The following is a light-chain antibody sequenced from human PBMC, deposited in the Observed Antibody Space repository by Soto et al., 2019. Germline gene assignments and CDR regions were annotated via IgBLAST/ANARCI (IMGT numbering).Light chain of an antibody. V-gene: IGKV3-20*01. CDR2: GAS. Sequence: EIVLTQSPSTLXXSXXXXAXXXXXXIQSATSNYLAWYQQKPGQAPRLLIYGASSRATGIPDRFSGSGSGTDFTLTISRLEPEDFAVYYCQQYGSSPPLSFGGGTKVDIK. J-gene: IGKJ4*01. CDR1: QSATSNY. CDR3: QQYGSSPPLS.